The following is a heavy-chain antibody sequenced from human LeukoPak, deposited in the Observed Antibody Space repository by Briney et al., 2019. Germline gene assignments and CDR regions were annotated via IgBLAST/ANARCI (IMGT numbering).Heavy chain of an antibody. Sequence: SGTLSLTCTVSGDSINSLDLWSWVSQPPGKGLEWIGEMYLSGTTHSNPSAKSRVTISLDKSKNQFFLNLSSVTAADTAVYYCAGLVGRYSSGLYYYYFDYWGQGTLVTVSS. CDR3: AGLVGRYSSGLYYYYFDY. CDR2: MYLSGTT. J-gene: IGHJ4*02. D-gene: IGHD3-22*01. CDR1: GDSINSLDL. V-gene: IGHV4-4*02.